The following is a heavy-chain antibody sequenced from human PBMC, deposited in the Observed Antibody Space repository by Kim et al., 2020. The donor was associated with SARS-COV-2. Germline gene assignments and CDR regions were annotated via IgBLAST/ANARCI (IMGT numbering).Heavy chain of an antibody. CDR2: ISNSGDYT. CDR1: GFTFSDDY. J-gene: IGHJ5*02. Sequence: GGSLRLSCAASGFTFSDDYMSWIRQAPGKGLEWISYISNSGDYTNYADSVKGRFTISRDNAKKSLYLQMNNLRVEDTALYYCAKDTNWFDPWGQGTLVTVS. CDR3: AKDTNWFDP. V-gene: IGHV3-11*06.